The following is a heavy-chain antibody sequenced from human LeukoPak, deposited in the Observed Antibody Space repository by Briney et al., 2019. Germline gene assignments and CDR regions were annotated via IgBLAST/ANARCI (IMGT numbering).Heavy chain of an antibody. V-gene: IGHV1-18*01. D-gene: IGHD6-13*01. Sequence: ASVKASCKASGYTFTSYGISWVRQAPGQGLEWMGWISAYNGNTNYAQKLQGRVTMTTDTSTSTAYMELRSLRSDDTAVYYCARASSSWYAGDYWGQGNLVTVSS. CDR3: ARASSSWYAGDY. CDR1: GYTFTSYG. CDR2: ISAYNGNT. J-gene: IGHJ4*02.